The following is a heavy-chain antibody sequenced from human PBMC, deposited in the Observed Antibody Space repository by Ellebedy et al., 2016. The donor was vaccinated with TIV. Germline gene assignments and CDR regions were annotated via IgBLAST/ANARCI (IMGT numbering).Heavy chain of an antibody. J-gene: IGHJ4*02. CDR2: ISSNGGST. D-gene: IGHD2-15*01. V-gene: IGHV3-64D*06. Sequence: GESLKISCSASGFPFSSYAMYWVRQAPGKGLEYVSAISSNGGSTYYADSVKGRFTISRDNSKKTLYLQMSSLRAEDTAVYYCVKGWFFDYWGQGTMVTVSS. CDR3: VKGWFFDY. CDR1: GFPFSSYA.